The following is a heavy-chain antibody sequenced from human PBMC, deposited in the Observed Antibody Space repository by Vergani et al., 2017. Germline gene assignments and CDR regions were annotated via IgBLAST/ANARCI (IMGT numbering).Heavy chain of an antibody. CDR2: IYYSGST. CDR1: GGSISSYY. J-gene: IGHJ6*02. CDR3: ARFRAVAGYYYGMDV. V-gene: IGHV4-59*01. D-gene: IGHD6-19*01. Sequence: QVQLQESGPGLVKPSETLSLTCTVSGGSISSYYWSWIRQPPGKGLEWIGYIYYSGSTNYNPSLKSRVTISVDTSKNQFSLKLSSVTAADTVVYYCARFRAVAGYYYGMDVWGQGTTVTVSS.